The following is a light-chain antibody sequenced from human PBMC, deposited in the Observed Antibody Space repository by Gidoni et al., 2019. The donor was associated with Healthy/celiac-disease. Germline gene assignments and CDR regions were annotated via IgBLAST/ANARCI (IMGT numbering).Light chain of an antibody. Sequence: DVVMPQSLLPLPVTLGQPASISCRSSQRLGYSDVNTYLNWFQQRPGQSPRRLIYKVSNRDPGVPDRFSGSGSGTDFTLKISRVEAEDVGVYYCKQYTHQTWTFGQGTKVEIK. CDR1: QRLGYSDVNTY. CDR2: KVS. V-gene: IGKV2-30*01. CDR3: KQYTHQTWT. J-gene: IGKJ1*01.